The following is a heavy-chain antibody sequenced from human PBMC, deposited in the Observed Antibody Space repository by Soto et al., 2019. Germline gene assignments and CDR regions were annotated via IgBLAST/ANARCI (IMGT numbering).Heavy chain of an antibody. CDR1: GFTFGASA. Sequence: GGSLRLSCAASGFTFGASALQWVRQASGKGLEWLGRIGSKGETYATTYAASVKGRFTISRDDSKKTAYLQMNSLESEDTAVYYCAKAGGSGLSAQDFDYWGQGTLVTVSS. CDR3: AKAGGSGLSAQDFDY. D-gene: IGHD3-10*01. V-gene: IGHV3-73*01. CDR2: IGSKGETYAT. J-gene: IGHJ4*02.